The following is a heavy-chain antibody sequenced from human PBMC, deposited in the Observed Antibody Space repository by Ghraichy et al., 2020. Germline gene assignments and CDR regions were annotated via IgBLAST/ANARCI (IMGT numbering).Heavy chain of an antibody. CDR3: ARGINWLDP. J-gene: IGHJ5*02. CDR2: ITTGSGNT. Sequence: GWITTGSGNTQYAQKFQGRVRMTTETSTNTVYMDLRSLISDDTAVYYCARGINWLDPWGKGTLVTVSS. V-gene: IGHV1-18*01.